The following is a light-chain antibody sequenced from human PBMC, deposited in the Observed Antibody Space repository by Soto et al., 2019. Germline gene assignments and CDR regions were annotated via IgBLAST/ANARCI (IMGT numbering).Light chain of an antibody. CDR3: RSYTSSSTGV. Sequence: QSALTQPASVSGSPGQSITISCTGTNSDVGGYNYVSWFQQHPGKAPKLMIYDVSNRPSGVSNRFSGSKSGNTASLTISGLQAEDEADYYCRSYTSSSTGVFGTGTNLNVL. V-gene: IGLV2-14*01. CDR2: DVS. CDR1: NSDVGGYNY. J-gene: IGLJ1*01.